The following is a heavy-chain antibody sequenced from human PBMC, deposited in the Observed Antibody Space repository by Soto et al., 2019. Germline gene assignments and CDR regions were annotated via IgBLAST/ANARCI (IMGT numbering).Heavy chain of an antibody. J-gene: IGHJ6*02. CDR1: GYTFTSYY. Sequence: ASVKVSCKASGYTFTSYYMHWVRQAPGQGLEWMGIINPSGGSTSYAQKFQGRVTMTRDTSTSTVYMELSSLRSEDTAVYYCARDHDHGDPAGGMDVWGQGTTVTVSS. D-gene: IGHD4-17*01. CDR3: ARDHDHGDPAGGMDV. CDR2: INPSGGST. V-gene: IGHV1-46*03.